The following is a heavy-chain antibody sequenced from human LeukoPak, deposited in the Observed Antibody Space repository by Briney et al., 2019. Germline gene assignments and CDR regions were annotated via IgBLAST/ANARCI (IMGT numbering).Heavy chain of an antibody. CDR3: ARALWFGETFPAY. J-gene: IGHJ4*02. CDR2: ISSSSSTI. Sequence: GGSLRLSCAASGLTISSYSMNWVRQAPGKGLQGVSYISSSSSTIYYADSVKGRFTISRDNAKNSLYLQMNSLRAEDTAVYYCARALWFGETFPAYWGQGTLVTVSS. CDR1: GLTISSYS. D-gene: IGHD3-10*01. V-gene: IGHV3-48*01.